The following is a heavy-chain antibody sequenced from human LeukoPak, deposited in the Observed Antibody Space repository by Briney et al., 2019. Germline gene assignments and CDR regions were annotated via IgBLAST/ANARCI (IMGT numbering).Heavy chain of an antibody. CDR2: IIPIFGTA. Sequence: GASVKVSCKASGGTFSSYAISWVRQAPGQGLEWMGGIIPIFGTANYAQKFQGRVTITADESTSTAYMELSSLRSEDTAVYYCARGPRAVGSSSWYTNFWYFDLWGRGTLVTVSS. V-gene: IGHV1-69*13. CDR1: GGTFSSYA. J-gene: IGHJ2*01. CDR3: ARGPRAVGSSSWYTNFWYFDL. D-gene: IGHD6-13*01.